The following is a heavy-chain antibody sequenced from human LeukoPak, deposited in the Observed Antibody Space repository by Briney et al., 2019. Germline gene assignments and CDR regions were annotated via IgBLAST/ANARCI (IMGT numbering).Heavy chain of an antibody. Sequence: TGGSLRLSCAASGFTFSSYSMNWVRQAPGKGLEWVSSISSSSTYIYYADSVKGRFTISRDNAKNSLHLQMNSLRAEDTAVYYCGHSYGYDVRYFDYWGQGTLVTVSS. CDR2: ISSSSTYI. CDR1: GFTFSSYS. CDR3: GHSYGYDVRYFDY. V-gene: IGHV3-21*01. D-gene: IGHD5-18*01. J-gene: IGHJ4*02.